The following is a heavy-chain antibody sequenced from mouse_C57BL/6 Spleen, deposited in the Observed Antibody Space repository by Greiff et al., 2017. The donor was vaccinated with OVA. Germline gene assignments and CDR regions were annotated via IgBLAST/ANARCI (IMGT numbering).Heavy chain of an antibody. Sequence: QVQLQQSGAELVKPGASVKLSCKASGYTFTEYTIHWVKQRPGQGLEWIGCIYPGSGGTKYNEKFKGKATLTVDKSSSTAYMELSSLTSEDSAVYVCARQGESDNYYAMDYWGQGTSVTVSS. CDR3: ARQGESDNYYAMDY. D-gene: IGHD2-13*01. CDR2: IYPGSGGT. J-gene: IGHJ4*01. CDR1: GYTFTEYT. V-gene: IGHV1-62-2*01.